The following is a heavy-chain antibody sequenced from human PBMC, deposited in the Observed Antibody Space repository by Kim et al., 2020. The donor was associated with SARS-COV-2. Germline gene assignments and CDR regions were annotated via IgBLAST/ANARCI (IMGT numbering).Heavy chain of an antibody. V-gene: IGHV4-34*01. CDR1: GGSFSGYY. J-gene: IGHJ4*02. CDR3: ARSLGYCSYCVDY. Sequence: SETLSLTCAVYGGSFSGYYWSWIRQPPGKGLEWIGEINHSGSTNYNPSLKSRVTISVDTSKNQFSLKLSSVTAADTAVYYCARSLGYCSYCVDYWGQGTL. D-gene: IGHD2-15*01. CDR2: INHSGST.